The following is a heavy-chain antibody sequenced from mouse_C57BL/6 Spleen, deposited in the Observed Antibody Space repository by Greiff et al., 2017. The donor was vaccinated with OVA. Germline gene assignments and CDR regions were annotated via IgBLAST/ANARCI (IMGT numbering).Heavy chain of an antibody. V-gene: IGHV1-69*01. CDR1: GYTFTSYW. J-gene: IGHJ2*01. CDR2: IDPSDSYT. CDR3: ARRIEGYYFDY. Sequence: QVQLQQPGAELVMPGASVKLSCKASGYTFTSYWMHWVKQRPGQGLEWIGEIDPSDSYTNYNQKFKGKSTLTVDKSSSTAYMQLSSLTSEDASVYYGARRIEGYYFDYWGQGTTLTVSS.